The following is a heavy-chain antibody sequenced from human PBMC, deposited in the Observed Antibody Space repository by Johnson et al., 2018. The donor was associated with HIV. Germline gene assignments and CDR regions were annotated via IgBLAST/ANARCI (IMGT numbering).Heavy chain of an antibody. J-gene: IGHJ3*02. CDR3: AKIRTSGTGDAFDI. CDR2: INWNGGT. Sequence: EMQLVESGGGVVQPGGSLRLSCAASGFTFHDYGMNWVRQTPGKGLEWVSGINWNGGTSFADSVRGRCIISRDSSKNTQYLQMDSLRAEDTAVYYCAKIRTSGTGDAFDIWGQGTMVTVSS. CDR1: GFTFHDYG. V-gene: IGHV3-20*04. D-gene: IGHD1-14*01.